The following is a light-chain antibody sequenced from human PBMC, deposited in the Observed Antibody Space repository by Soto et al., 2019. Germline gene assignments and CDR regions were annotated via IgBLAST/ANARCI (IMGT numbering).Light chain of an antibody. CDR1: SSDVGGYNY. CDR3: SSYTSSSTYVV. V-gene: IGLV2-14*01. Sequence: QSVLTQPASVSGSPGQSITISCTGTSSDVGGYNYVSWYQQHPGKAPKLMIYEVSNRPSGVSNRFSGSKSGNTASLTISGLQAEDDADYYCSSYTSSSTYVVFGGGTQLTVL. J-gene: IGLJ2*01. CDR2: EVS.